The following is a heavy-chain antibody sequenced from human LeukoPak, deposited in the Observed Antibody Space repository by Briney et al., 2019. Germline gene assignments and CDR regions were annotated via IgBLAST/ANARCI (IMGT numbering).Heavy chain of an antibody. CDR2: ISYDGSNK. CDR1: GFTFSSYA. Sequence: GGSLRLSCAASGFTFSSYAMHWVRQAPGKGLEWGAVISYDGSNKYYADSVKGRFTISRDNSKNTLYLQMNSLRAEDTAVYYCARDSSPSSWYSDYYYYYMDVWGKGTTVTVSS. J-gene: IGHJ6*03. V-gene: IGHV3-30*01. D-gene: IGHD6-13*01. CDR3: ARDSSPSSWYSDYYYYYMDV.